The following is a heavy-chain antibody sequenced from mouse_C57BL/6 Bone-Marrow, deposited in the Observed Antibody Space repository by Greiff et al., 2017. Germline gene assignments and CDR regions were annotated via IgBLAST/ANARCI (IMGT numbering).Heavy chain of an antibody. CDR3: ARNWDVDAMDY. Sequence: EVKLMESGPELVKPGASVKISCKASGYSFTGYYMHWVKQSSEKSLEWIGEINPSTGGTSYNQKFKGKATLTVDKSSSTAYMQLKSLTSEDSAVYYCARNWDVDAMDYWGQGTSVTVSS. V-gene: IGHV1-43*01. D-gene: IGHD4-1*01. J-gene: IGHJ4*01. CDR1: GYSFTGYY. CDR2: INPSTGGT.